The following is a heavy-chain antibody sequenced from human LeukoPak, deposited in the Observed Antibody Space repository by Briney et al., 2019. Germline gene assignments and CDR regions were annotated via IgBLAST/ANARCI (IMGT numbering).Heavy chain of an antibody. J-gene: IGHJ6*03. CDR3: ARVVADYYYYYMDV. Sequence: KSSQTLSLTCTVSGGFISSGRYYWRWIRQPAGKGLEWIGRIYTSGSNTYNPSLKSRLTISVDTSNNPFSLKLSSVIAGDTAWYYCARVVADYYYYYMDVWGKGTTVTVSS. V-gene: IGHV4-61*02. CDR2: IYTSGSN. D-gene: IGHD2-15*01. CDR1: GGFISSGRYY.